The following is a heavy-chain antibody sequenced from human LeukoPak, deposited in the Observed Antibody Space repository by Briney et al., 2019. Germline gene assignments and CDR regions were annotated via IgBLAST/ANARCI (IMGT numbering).Heavy chain of an antibody. V-gene: IGHV1-46*01. J-gene: IGHJ5*02. D-gene: IGHD5-12*01. CDR1: GYTFTSYY. CDR3: AREGRRRRGYSGFPNNWFDP. CDR2: INPSGGST. Sequence: ASVKVSCKASGYTFTSYYMHWVRQAPGQGLKWMGIINPSGGSTSYAQKFQGRVTMTRDTSTSTVYMELSSLRSEDTAVYYCAREGRRRRGYSGFPNNWFDPWGQGTLVTVSS.